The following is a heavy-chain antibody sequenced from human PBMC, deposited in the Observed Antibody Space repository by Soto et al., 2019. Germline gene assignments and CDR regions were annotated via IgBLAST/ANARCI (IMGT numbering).Heavy chain of an antibody. Sequence: SDTLAPTCTVSGDSIVSYYLIWIRQPPGKGLEWIASIYYSGNTNYNPSLKSRVTTSIDMSKNQFSLRLSSVTAADTAVYYCAIIRYYGSGNYYMDVWGKGTTVT. J-gene: IGHJ6*03. CDR1: GDSIVSYY. CDR3: AIIRYYGSGNYYMDV. D-gene: IGHD3-10*01. CDR2: IYYSGNT. V-gene: IGHV4-59*08.